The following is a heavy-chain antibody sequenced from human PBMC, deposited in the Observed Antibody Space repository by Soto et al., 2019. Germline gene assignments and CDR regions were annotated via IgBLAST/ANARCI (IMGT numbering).Heavy chain of an antibody. D-gene: IGHD3-22*01. CDR3: AYFHRSITMIVVSEDSSFDF. J-gene: IGHJ4*02. Sequence: GGSLRLSCAASGFTFSSYAMSWVRQAPGKGLEWVSAISGSGGSTYYADSVKGRFTISRDNSKNTLYLQMNSLRAEDTAVYYCAYFHRSITMIVVSEDSSFDFWGQGTLVTVSS. CDR2: ISGSGGST. CDR1: GFTFSSYA. V-gene: IGHV3-23*01.